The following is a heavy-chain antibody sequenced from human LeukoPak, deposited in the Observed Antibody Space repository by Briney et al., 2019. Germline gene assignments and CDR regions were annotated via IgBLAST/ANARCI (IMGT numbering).Heavy chain of an antibody. J-gene: IGHJ4*02. Sequence: GASVKVSCKVSGYTLTELSMHWVRQAPGKGLEWRGGFDPEDVETIYAQKFQGRVTMTEDTSTDTAYMELSSLRSEDTAVYYCATLYCSSTSCYKGFDYWGQGTLVTVSS. D-gene: IGHD2-2*02. V-gene: IGHV1-24*01. CDR2: FDPEDVET. CDR1: GYTLTELS. CDR3: ATLYCSSTSCYKGFDY.